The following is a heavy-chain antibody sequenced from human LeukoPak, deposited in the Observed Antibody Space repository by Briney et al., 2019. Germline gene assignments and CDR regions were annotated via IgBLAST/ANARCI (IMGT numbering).Heavy chain of an antibody. CDR3: ARHQKTLYYYGMDV. CDR1: GGSISSYY. Sequence: SETLSLTCTVSGGSISSYYWSWIRQPPGKGLEWIGYIYYSGSTNYNPSLKSRVTISVDTSKNQFSLKLSSVTAADTAVYYCARHQKTLYYYGMDVWGQGTTVTVSS. V-gene: IGHV4-59*08. J-gene: IGHJ6*02. CDR2: IYYSGST.